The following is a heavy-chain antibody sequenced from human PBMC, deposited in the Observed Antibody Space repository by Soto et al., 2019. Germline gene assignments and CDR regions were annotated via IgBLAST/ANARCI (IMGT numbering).Heavy chain of an antibody. J-gene: IGHJ4*02. Sequence: PSETLSLTCTVSGGSISSYYWTWIRQPPGKGLEWIGYVYDSGSTNYNPSLKSRVTISEDTSKSQFSLKVNSMTAADTAVYYCARYRRESVAGYTLGNWGQGILVTVSS. CDR1: GGSISSYY. CDR3: ARYRRESVAGYTLGN. V-gene: IGHV4-59*01. CDR2: VYDSGST. D-gene: IGHD6-13*01.